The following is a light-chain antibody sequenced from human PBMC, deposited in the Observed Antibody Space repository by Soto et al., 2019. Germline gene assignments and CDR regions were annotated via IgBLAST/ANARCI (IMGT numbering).Light chain of an antibody. CDR1: QSVSSSS. J-gene: IGKJ1*01. CDR2: DAS. CDR3: QQYGSSPRT. V-gene: IGKV3-20*01. Sequence: EIVLTQSPGTLSLSPGERATLSCSASQSVSSSSLAWYQQKPGQAPRLLIYDASSRATGIPDRFSGGGSGTDFTLTIIRLGPEDFAVYYCQQYGSSPRTFGQGTKVEIK.